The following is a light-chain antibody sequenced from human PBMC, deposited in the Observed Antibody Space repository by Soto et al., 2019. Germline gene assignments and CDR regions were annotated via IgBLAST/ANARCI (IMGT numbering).Light chain of an antibody. CDR3: SSYAGSNTDVV. V-gene: IGLV2-8*01. CDR2: EVT. Sequence: QSALTQPPSASGSPGQSVTISCTGTSSDVGGYDYVSWYQQHPGKAPKLMIYEVTKRASGVPDRFSGSKSGNTASLTVSGLQAEEEADYYCSSYAGSNTDVVFGGGTKLTVL. J-gene: IGLJ2*01. CDR1: SSDVGGYDY.